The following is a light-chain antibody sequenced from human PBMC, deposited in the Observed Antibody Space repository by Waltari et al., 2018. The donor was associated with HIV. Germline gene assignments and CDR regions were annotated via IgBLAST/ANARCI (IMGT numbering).Light chain of an antibody. V-gene: IGKV3-15*01. CDR3: QQYSYWPT. CDR1: QSVSSN. CDR2: GAS. J-gene: IGKJ1*01. Sequence: EIVMTQSPATLSVSPGERATLSCTARQSVSSNLAWYQQKPGQAPSLLIYGASTRATGIPARFSGSGSGTEFTLTISSLQSEDFAVYYCQQYSYWPTFGQGTKVEIK.